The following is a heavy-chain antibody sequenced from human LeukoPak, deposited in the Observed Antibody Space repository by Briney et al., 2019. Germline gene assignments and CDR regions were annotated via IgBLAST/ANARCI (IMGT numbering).Heavy chain of an antibody. CDR1: GFTFSSYA. CDR3: AKAVILWFGELFRFDY. Sequence: PGGSLRLSCAASGFTFSSYAMSWVRQAPGKGLEWVSAISGSGGSTYYADSVKGRFTISRDNSKNTLYLQMNSLRAEDTAVYYCAKAVILWFGELFRFDYWGQGTLVTVSS. D-gene: IGHD3-10*01. CDR2: ISGSGGST. V-gene: IGHV3-23*01. J-gene: IGHJ4*02.